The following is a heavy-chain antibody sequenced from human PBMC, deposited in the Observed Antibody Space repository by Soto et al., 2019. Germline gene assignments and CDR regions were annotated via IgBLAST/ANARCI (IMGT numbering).Heavy chain of an antibody. CDR1: GFTFSSYA. Sequence: AGSLRLSCAASGFTFSSYAMHWVRQAPGKGLEWVAVISYDGSNKYYADSVKGRFTISRDNSKNTLYLQMNSLRAEDTAVYYCARDLYCSGGSCYSVPSGFDYWGQGTLVTVSS. V-gene: IGHV3-30-3*01. CDR3: ARDLYCSGGSCYSVPSGFDY. D-gene: IGHD2-15*01. CDR2: ISYDGSNK. J-gene: IGHJ4*02.